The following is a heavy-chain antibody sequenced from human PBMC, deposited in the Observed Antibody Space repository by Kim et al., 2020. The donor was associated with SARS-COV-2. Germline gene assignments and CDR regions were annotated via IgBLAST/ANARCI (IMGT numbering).Heavy chain of an antibody. D-gene: IGHD3-10*01. J-gene: IGHJ4*02. V-gene: IGHV3-13*01. Sequence: YPGSVKGRFTNSSENAKNSLYLQMNSLRAGDTAVYYCARGGYGSGYYFDYWGQGTLVTVSS. CDR3: ARGGYGSGYYFDY.